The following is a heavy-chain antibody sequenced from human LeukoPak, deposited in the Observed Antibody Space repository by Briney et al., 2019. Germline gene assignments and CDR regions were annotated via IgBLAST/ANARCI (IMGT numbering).Heavy chain of an antibody. Sequence: GGSLRLSCVASGFTFSSNSMNWVRQAPGKGLEWVSSISSTSTYIYYADSMKGRFTISRDNAKNSLYLQMNNLRAEDTAVYYCTSRPLDYWGQGTPVTVSS. CDR3: TSRPLDY. J-gene: IGHJ4*02. CDR1: GFTFSSNS. CDR2: ISSTSTYI. V-gene: IGHV3-21*01.